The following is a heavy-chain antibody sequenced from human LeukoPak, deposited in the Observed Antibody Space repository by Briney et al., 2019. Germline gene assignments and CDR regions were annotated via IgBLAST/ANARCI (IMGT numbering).Heavy chain of an antibody. J-gene: IGHJ4*02. Sequence: KSGESLKISCKGSGYRFNAYWIAWVRQMPGKGLEWMGIIYPGDSDTRYSPSFQGQVTISVDKSISTAYLQWSSLRASDAAIYYCARLPLDHHLVVSHFFDYWGQGTLVTVSS. D-gene: IGHD2-8*02. CDR2: IYPGDSDT. V-gene: IGHV5-51*01. CDR1: GYRFNAYW. CDR3: ARLPLDHHLVVSHFFDY.